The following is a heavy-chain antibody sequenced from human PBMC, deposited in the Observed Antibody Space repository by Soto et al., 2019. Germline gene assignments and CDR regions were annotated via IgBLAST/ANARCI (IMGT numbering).Heavy chain of an antibody. CDR3: ARDRYYYYGMDV. V-gene: IGHV1-8*01. CDR1: GYTFTSYD. Sequence: VASVKVSCKASGYTFTSYDINWVRQATGQGLEWMGWMNPNGGNTGYAQKFQGRVTMTRNTSISTAYMELSSLRSEDTAVYYCARDRYYYYGMDVWGQGTTVTVSS. CDR2: MNPNGGNT. J-gene: IGHJ6*02.